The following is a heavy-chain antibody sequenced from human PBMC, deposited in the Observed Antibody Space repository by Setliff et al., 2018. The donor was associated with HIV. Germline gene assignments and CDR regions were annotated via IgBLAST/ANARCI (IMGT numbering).Heavy chain of an antibody. CDR3: ARAPSSYSGSFGWFDP. CDR2: IYSTGDT. CDR1: GGSISNFY. D-gene: IGHD1-26*01. V-gene: IGHV4-59*12. Sequence: PSETLSLTCSVSGGSISNFYWSWIRQPPGKGLEWVGHIYSTGDTNYNPSLKSRVTISLDTSKNQFSLKLSSVTAADTAVYYCARAPSSYSGSFGWFDPWGQGTLVTVSS. J-gene: IGHJ5*02.